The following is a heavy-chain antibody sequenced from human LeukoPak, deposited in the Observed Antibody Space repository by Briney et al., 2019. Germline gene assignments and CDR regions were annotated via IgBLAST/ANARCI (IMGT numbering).Heavy chain of an antibody. CDR1: GDTFSSYG. Sequence: SVKVSCKASGDTFSSYGISWVRQAPGQGLEWMGRIIPIFGTANYAQKFQGRLTITTDESTSTAYMELSSLGSEDTAVYYCAREGDYGDYASDCWGQGTLVTVSS. D-gene: IGHD4-17*01. J-gene: IGHJ4*02. CDR2: IIPIFGTA. V-gene: IGHV1-69*05. CDR3: AREGDYGDYASDC.